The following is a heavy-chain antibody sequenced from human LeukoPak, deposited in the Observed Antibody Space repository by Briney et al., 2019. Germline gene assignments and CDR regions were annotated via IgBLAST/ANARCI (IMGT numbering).Heavy chain of an antibody. Sequence: ASLRVSSTDSGYTFTSYGISWVREGPGQELEWRECISASNVNTDNAQMLQGRVTKTTVTSTSTASKELRSLRADDTAVYYCASVGRGPYDSSSYYFDYWGKGTLVT. CDR1: GYTFTSYG. J-gene: IGHJ4*02. CDR3: ASVGRGPYDSSSYYFDY. D-gene: IGHD3-22*01. CDR2: ISASNVNT. V-gene: IGHV1-18*01.